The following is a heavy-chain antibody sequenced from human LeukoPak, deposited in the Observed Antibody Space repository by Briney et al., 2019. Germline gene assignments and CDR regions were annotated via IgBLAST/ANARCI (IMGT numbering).Heavy chain of an antibody. J-gene: IGHJ4*02. V-gene: IGHV1-18*01. Sequence: GASVKVSCKASGYTFTTYGINWVRQAPGQGLEWMGWISTYNGNTNYAQKLQGRVTMTTDTSTSTAYMELSSLRSEDTAVYYCASGRTDIVVVPATLRNYYFDYWGQGTLVTVSS. CDR2: ISTYNGNT. D-gene: IGHD2-2*01. CDR1: GYTFTTYG. CDR3: ASGRTDIVVVPATLRNYYFDY.